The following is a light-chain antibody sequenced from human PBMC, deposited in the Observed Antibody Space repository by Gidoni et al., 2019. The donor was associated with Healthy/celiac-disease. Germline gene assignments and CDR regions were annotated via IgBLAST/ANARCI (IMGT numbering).Light chain of an antibody. V-gene: IGKV1-5*03. CDR1: QSISSW. Sequence: DIQMTHSPSTLSASVGDRVTITCRASQSISSWLAWYQQKPGKAPKLLSYKASSLESGVPSRFSGSGSGTECTLTISSLQPDDFATYYCQQYNSYPYTFGQGTKLEIK. J-gene: IGKJ2*01. CDR2: KAS. CDR3: QQYNSYPYT.